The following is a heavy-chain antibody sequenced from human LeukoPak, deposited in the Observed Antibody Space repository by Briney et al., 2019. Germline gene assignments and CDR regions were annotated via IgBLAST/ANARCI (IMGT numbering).Heavy chain of an antibody. CDR1: GGTFSSYA. CDR2: IIPIFGTA. D-gene: IGHD2-2*01. CDR3: ASRYCSSTSCYDY. J-gene: IGHJ4*02. V-gene: IGHV1-69*13. Sequence: GASVNVSCKASGGTFSSYAISWVRQAPGQGLEWMGGIIPIFGTANYAQKFRGRVTITADESTNTAYMELSSLRSEDTAVYYCASRYCSSTSCYDYWGQGTLVTVSS.